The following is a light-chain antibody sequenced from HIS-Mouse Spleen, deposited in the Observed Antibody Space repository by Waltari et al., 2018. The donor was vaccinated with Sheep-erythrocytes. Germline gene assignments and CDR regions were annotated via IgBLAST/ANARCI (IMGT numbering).Light chain of an antibody. V-gene: IGLV1-44*01. CDR1: SSNIGSNT. CDR3: QAWDSSTAWV. J-gene: IGLJ3*02. Sequence: QSVLTQPPSASGTPGQRVTISCSGSSSNIGSNTVNWYQQLPGTAPKLLIYSNNQRPSGVPDRFSGSNSGNTATLTISGTQAMDEADYYCQAWDSSTAWVFGGGTKLTVL. CDR2: SNN.